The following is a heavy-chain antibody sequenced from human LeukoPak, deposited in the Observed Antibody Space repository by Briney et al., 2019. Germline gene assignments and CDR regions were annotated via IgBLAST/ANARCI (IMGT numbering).Heavy chain of an antibody. V-gene: IGHV1-24*01. CDR3: ATVTFERGYSYGFDY. CDR2: FDPEDGET. J-gene: IGHJ4*02. D-gene: IGHD5-18*01. Sequence: ASVKVSCKVSGYTLTELSMHWVRQAPGKGLEWMGGFDPEDGETIYAQKFQGRVTMTKDTSTDTAYMELSSLRSEDTAVYYCATVTFERGYSYGFDYWGQGTLVTVSS. CDR1: GYTLTELS.